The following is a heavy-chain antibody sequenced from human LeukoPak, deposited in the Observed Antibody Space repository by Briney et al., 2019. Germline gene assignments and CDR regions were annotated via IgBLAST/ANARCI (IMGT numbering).Heavy chain of an antibody. Sequence: GASVKVSCKASGYTFTGYYMHWVRQAPGQGLEWMGWINPNSGGTNYAQKFQGRVTMTRDTSISTAHMELSRLRSDDTAVYYCARRYGGGSYYWFDPWGQGTLVTVSS. J-gene: IGHJ5*02. CDR3: ARRYGGGSYYWFDP. V-gene: IGHV1-2*02. CDR1: GYTFTGYY. CDR2: INPNSGGT. D-gene: IGHD1-26*01.